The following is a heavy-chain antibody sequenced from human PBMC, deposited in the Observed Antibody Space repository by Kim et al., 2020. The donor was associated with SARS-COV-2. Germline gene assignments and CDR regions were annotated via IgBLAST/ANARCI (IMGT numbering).Heavy chain of an antibody. CDR2: IIPIFGTA. V-gene: IGHV1-69*13. CDR1: GGTFSSYA. J-gene: IGHJ6*02. Sequence: SVKVSCKASGGTFSSYAISFVRQAPGQGLEWMGGIIPIFGTANYAQKFQGRVTITADESTSTAYMELSSLRSEDTAVYYCARSGYNWNDRYYYGMDVWGQGTTVTVSS. CDR3: ARSGYNWNDRYYYGMDV. D-gene: IGHD1-20*01.